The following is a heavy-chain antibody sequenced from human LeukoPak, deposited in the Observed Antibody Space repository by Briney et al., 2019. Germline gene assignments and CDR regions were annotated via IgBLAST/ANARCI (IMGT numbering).Heavy chain of an antibody. CDR2: TYYRSKWYF. CDR1: GDSVSTSSAT. V-gene: IGHV6-1*01. D-gene: IGHD5-24*01. CDR3: ATTREMHYYYYMDV. J-gene: IGHJ6*03. Sequence: SQTLSLTCAISGDSVSTSSATWNWIRQSPSRGLEWLGRTYYRSKWYFDYGLSVKSRIAINPDTSKNQFSLQLNSVTPEDTAVYYCATTREMHYYYYMDVWGKGTTVTVSS.